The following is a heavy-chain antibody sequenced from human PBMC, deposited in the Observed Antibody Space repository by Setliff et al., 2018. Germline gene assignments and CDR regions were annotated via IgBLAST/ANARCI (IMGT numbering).Heavy chain of an antibody. CDR3: AISSLSICSGGSCPNAFDI. D-gene: IGHD2-15*01. CDR2: ISPYNGVT. J-gene: IGHJ3*02. Sequence: ASVKVSCKASGGSFNNYPISWVRQAPGQGLEWMGWISPYNGVTNYAQRFQGRVTMTTDTSTSAAYMELRSLRSDDTAVHYCAISSLSICSGGSCPNAFDIWGQGTMVTVSS. CDR1: GGSFNNYP. V-gene: IGHV1-18*01.